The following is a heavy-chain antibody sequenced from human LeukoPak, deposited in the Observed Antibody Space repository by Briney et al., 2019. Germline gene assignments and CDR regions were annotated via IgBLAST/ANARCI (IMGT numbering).Heavy chain of an antibody. CDR2: INEGGSLK. CDR1: GFTFRAYW. J-gene: IGHJ4*02. D-gene: IGHD5-18*01. CDR3: ARKDRLGYSYGQGPFDF. V-gene: IGHV3-7*01. Sequence: GGSLRLSCVDSGFTFRAYWMTWVRQAPGKGLEWVANINEGGSLKYYVDSVTGRFTISRDNAKNSLYLQMNSLRAEDTAVYYCARKDRLGYSYGQGPFDFWGQGTLVTVSS.